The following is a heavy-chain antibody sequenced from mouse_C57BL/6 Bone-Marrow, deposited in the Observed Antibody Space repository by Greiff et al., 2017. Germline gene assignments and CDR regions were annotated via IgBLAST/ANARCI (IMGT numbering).Heavy chain of an antibody. CDR3: ARIRVATDAMDY. D-gene: IGHD1-1*02. CDR2: IWWDDDK. CDR1: GFSLSTFGMG. J-gene: IGHJ4*01. V-gene: IGHV8-8*01. Sequence: VKLMEPGPGILQPSQTLSLTCSFSGFSLSTFGMGVGWIRQPSGKGLEWLAHIWWDDDKYNNPALKSRLTISKDTSKNQVFLKIAKVDTADTATYYCARIRVATDAMDYWGQGTSVTVSS.